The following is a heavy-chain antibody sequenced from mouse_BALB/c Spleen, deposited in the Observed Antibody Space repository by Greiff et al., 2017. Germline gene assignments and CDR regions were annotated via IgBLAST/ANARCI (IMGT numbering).Heavy chain of an antibody. CDR1: GFSLTSYG. CDR3: AREDYRGFAY. CDR2: IWAGGST. Sequence: VQLQQSGPGLVAPSQSLTITCTVSGFSLTSYGVHWVRQPPGKGLEWLGVIWAGGSTNYNSALMSRLSISKDNSKSQVFLKMNSLQTDDTAMYYCAREDYRGFAYWGQGTLVTVSA. V-gene: IGHV2-9*02. D-gene: IGHD2-14*01. J-gene: IGHJ3*01.